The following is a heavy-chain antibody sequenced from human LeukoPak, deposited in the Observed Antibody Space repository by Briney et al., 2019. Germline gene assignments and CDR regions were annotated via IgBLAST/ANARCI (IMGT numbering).Heavy chain of an antibody. CDR3: AKLRSYYYYYMDV. Sequence: PGGSLRLSCAASGFTFSSYSMNWVRQAPGKGLEWVSSISSSSSYIYYADSVKGRFTISRDNAKNSLYLQMNSLRAEDTAVYYCAKLRSYYYYYMDVWGKGTTVTVSS. CDR2: ISSSSSYI. CDR1: GFTFSSYS. J-gene: IGHJ6*03. V-gene: IGHV3-21*04. D-gene: IGHD1-1*01.